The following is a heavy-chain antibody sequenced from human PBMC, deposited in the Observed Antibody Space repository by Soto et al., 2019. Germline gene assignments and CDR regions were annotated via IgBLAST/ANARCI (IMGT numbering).Heavy chain of an antibody. CDR3: ARVTPCSGISTSCSAFDY. CDR1: GGSISSSNW. D-gene: IGHD2-2*01. Sequence: PSETLSLTCAVSGGSISSSNWWSWVRQPPGKGLEWIGEIYHSGSTNYNPSLKSRVTISVDKSKNQFSLKLSSVTAADTAVYYCARVTPCSGISTSCSAFDYWGQGTLVTVS. J-gene: IGHJ4*02. CDR2: IYHSGST. V-gene: IGHV4-4*02.